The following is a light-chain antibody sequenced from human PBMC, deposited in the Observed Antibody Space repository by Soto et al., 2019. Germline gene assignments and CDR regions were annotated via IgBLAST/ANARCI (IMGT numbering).Light chain of an antibody. CDR3: QQYGSSPVT. Sequence: EIVLTQSPGTLSLSPGERATLSCRASQSVSNSYLAWYQQKPGQAPRLLIFHASSRATGIPDRFSGSGSGTDFTLTIGRLEPEDFAVYYCQQYGSSPVTFGQGTKLEIK. CDR1: QSVSNSY. V-gene: IGKV3-20*01. CDR2: HAS. J-gene: IGKJ2*01.